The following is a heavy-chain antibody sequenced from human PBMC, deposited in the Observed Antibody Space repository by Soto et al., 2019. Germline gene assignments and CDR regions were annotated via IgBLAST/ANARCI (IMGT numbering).Heavy chain of an antibody. D-gene: IGHD6-19*01. Sequence: ASVKVSCKASGYTFTSYGISWVRQAPGQGLEWMGWISAYNGNTNCAQKLQGRVTMTTDTSTSTAYMELRSLRSDDTAVYYCARVLHRVAVVSGSGAFDIWGQGTMVTVSS. CDR1: GYTFTSYG. CDR3: ARVLHRVAVVSGSGAFDI. J-gene: IGHJ3*02. CDR2: ISAYNGNT. V-gene: IGHV1-18*01.